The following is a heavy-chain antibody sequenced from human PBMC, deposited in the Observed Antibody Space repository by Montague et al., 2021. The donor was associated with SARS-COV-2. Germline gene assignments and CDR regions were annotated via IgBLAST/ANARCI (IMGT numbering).Heavy chain of an antibody. V-gene: IGHV4-34*01. CDR1: GGPLTNHY. Sequence: SETLSLTCAVYGGPLTNHYWTWVRQPPGNGLEWVGEVNQSGRTTXYNPSLRSRVTISVDRSNNQVSLTLESVTAADTAVYYCARVPLHFDGFDYWGQGSLVTVSS. CDR2: VNQSGRTT. J-gene: IGHJ4*02. D-gene: IGHD3-9*01. CDR3: ARVPLHFDGFDY.